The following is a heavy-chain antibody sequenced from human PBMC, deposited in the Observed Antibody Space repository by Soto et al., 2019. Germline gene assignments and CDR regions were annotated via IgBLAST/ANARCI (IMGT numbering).Heavy chain of an antibody. V-gene: IGHV3-9*01. CDR2: IRWDSGRI. J-gene: IGHJ6*02. D-gene: IGHD3-16*01. Sequence: EVQLVESGGDLVQPGRSLRLSCAASGFNLKDFAMHWVRQAPGKGLEWVAGIRWDSGRIGYADSVRGRFTIFRDNAKNSLYVQMNRLSLEDTASYYCGKDFLRGGMDVWGRWTTVMVTS. CDR3: GKDFLRGGMDV. CDR1: GFNLKDFA.